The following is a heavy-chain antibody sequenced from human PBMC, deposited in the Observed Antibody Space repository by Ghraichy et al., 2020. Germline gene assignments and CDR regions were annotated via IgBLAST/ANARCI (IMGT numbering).Heavy chain of an antibody. CDR2: IYPVDSDT. CDR3: ARHLNRSSSGWFDAFYI. CDR1: GYSFTSYW. Sequence: GESLNISCKGSGYSFTSYWIGWVRHMPGKGQELIGIIYPVDSDTRYSPSFQGQFTISAAKSISTAYLQWSSLTASDTALYYCARHLNRSSSGWFDAFYILGQGTMVTVSS. D-gene: IGHD6-19*01. J-gene: IGHJ3*02. V-gene: IGHV5-51*01.